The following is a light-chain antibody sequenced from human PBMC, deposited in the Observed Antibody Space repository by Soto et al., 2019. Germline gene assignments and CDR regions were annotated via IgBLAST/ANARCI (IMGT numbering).Light chain of an antibody. V-gene: IGKV3-15*01. Sequence: EIVMTQSPATLSVSPGERATLSCRASQSVSSNLAWYQQKPGQPPRLLIYGAYTRATGIPARFSGSGSGTEFTLTISSLQSEDFAVYYCQQHNNWPRTFGQGTKVDIK. CDR2: GAY. CDR3: QQHNNWPRT. J-gene: IGKJ1*01. CDR1: QSVSSN.